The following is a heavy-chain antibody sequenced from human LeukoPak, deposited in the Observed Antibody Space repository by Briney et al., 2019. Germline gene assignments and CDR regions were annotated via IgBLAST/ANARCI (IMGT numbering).Heavy chain of an antibody. V-gene: IGHV5-51*01. Sequence: GESLKISCKGSGYSFTSYWIGWVRQMPGKGLEWMGIIYPGDSDTRYSPSFQGQVTISADKSISTAYLQWSSLKASDTAMYYCTRQGYGSGSYYLLGYYYGMDVWGQGTTVTVSS. CDR2: IYPGDSDT. J-gene: IGHJ6*02. CDR1: GYSFTSYW. CDR3: TRQGYGSGSYYLLGYYYGMDV. D-gene: IGHD3-10*01.